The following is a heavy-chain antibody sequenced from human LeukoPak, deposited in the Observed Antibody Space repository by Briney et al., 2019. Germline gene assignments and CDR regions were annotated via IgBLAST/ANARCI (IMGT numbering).Heavy chain of an antibody. CDR3: AEDRAYCSSTSCYDAFDI. V-gene: IGHV3-23*01. CDR1: GFTFSSYA. CDR2: ISGSGGTS. Sequence: PGGSLRLSCAASGFTFSSYAMSWVRQAPGKGLEWVSAISGSGGTSHYADSVKGRFTISRDNSKNTLYVQMNSLRAEDTAVYYCAEDRAYCSSTSCYDAFDIWGQGTMVTVSS. J-gene: IGHJ3*02. D-gene: IGHD2-2*01.